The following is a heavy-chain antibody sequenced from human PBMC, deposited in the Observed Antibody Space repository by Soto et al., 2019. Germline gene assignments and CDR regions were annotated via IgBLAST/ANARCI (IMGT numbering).Heavy chain of an antibody. CDR2: IIPIFGTA. D-gene: IGHD2-2*01. CDR1: GGTFSSYA. V-gene: IGHV1-69*13. CDR3: AKGGNQLLPFDY. J-gene: IGHJ4*02. Sequence: SVKVSCKASGGTFSSYAISWVRQAPGQGLEWMGGIIPIFGTANYAQKFQGRVTITADESTSTAYMELSSLRSEDTAVYYCAKGGNQLLPFDYWGQGTLVTVSS.